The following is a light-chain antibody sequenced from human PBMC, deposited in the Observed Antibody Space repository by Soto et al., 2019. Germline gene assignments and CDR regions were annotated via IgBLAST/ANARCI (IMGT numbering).Light chain of an antibody. Sequence: EIVLTQSPGTLSLSPGERATLSCRTSQSVSTNYLAWYQQKPGQAPRLLIYGASSRATGIPDRFSGRGSGTDFTLIISRLEPEDFAVYYCQQYDSSPRRFTFGPGTKVDIK. V-gene: IGKV3-20*01. CDR3: QQYDSSPRRFT. CDR1: QSVSTNY. CDR2: GAS. J-gene: IGKJ3*01.